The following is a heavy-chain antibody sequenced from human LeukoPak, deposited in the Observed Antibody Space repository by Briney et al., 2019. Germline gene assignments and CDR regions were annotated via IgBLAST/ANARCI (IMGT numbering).Heavy chain of an antibody. CDR3: ARGSIAVVVAATPYDC. J-gene: IGHJ4*02. D-gene: IGHD2-15*01. CDR1: GFTFSSYA. Sequence: PGRSLRLSCAASGFTFSSYAMHWVRQAPGKGLEWVAVISYDGSNKYYADSVKGRFTISRDNSKNTLYLQMDSLRAEDTAVYYCARGSIAVVVAATPYDCWGQGTLVTVSS. V-gene: IGHV3-30-3*01. CDR2: ISYDGSNK.